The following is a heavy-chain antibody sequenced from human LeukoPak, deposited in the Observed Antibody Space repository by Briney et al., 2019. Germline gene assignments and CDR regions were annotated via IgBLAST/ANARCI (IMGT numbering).Heavy chain of an antibody. CDR1: GFTFSGSW. J-gene: IGHJ4*02. CDR2: INQDGSET. Sequence: GGSLRLSCAASGFTFSGSWMNWVRQAPGKGLEWVANINQDGSETYYVDSAKGRFTISRDNAKNSLYLQMDSLRVEDTAMYYCTKALDFWGQGTLVTVSS. V-gene: IGHV3-7*01. CDR3: TKALDF.